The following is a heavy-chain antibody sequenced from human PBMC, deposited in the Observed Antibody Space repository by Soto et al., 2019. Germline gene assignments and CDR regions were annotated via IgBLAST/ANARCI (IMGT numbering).Heavy chain of an antibody. CDR2: ISPSSTYI. Sequence: SLRLSCAASGLNFEKCSMNWVRQPPGKGPEWLASISPSSTYIRYADSVKGRFTISRDNARNSLSLQMMNLRADDMAIYYCATDTGDIEVVPATTWGQGTLVTVSS. CDR1: GLNFEKCS. J-gene: IGHJ4*02. V-gene: IGHV3-21*04. D-gene: IGHD2-15*01. CDR3: ATDTGDIEVVPATT.